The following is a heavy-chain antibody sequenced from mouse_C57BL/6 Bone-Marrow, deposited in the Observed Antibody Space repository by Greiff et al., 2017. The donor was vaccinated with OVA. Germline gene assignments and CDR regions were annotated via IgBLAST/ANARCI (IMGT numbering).Heavy chain of an antibody. Sequence: VQLQESGPELVKPGASVKISCKASGYAFSSSWMNWVKQRPGKGLEWIGRIYPGDGDTNYNGKFKGKATLTADKSSSTAYMQLSSLTSEDSAVYFCARYPHYYGSSYYYAMDYWGQGTSVTVSS. V-gene: IGHV1-82*01. CDR1: GYAFSSSW. J-gene: IGHJ4*01. D-gene: IGHD1-1*01. CDR2: IYPGDGDT. CDR3: ARYPHYYGSSYYYAMDY.